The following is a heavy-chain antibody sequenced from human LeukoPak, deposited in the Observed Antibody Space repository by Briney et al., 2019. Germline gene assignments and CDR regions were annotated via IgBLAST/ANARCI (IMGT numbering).Heavy chain of an antibody. CDR1: GFTFSSYG. Sequence: TGGSLRLSCAASGFTFSSYGMHWVRQAPGKGLEWVAFIRYDGSNKYYADSVKGRFTISRDNSKNTLYLQMNSLRAEDTAVYYCATSHLLAVAGEPHEAGCFDYWGQGTLVTVSS. J-gene: IGHJ4*02. CDR3: ATSHLLAVAGEPHEAGCFDY. CDR2: IRYDGSNK. V-gene: IGHV3-30*02. D-gene: IGHD6-19*01.